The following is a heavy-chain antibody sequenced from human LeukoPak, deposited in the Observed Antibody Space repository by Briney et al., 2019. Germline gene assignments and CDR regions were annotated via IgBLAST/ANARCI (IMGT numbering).Heavy chain of an antibody. CDR2: MNPNSGNT. Sequence: ASVKVSCKASGYTFTSYDINWVRQATGQGLEWMGWMNPNSGNTGYAQKFQGRVTMTRNTSISTAYMELSSLRSEDTAVYYCARVRRCITIFGVAWYYFDYWGQGTLVTVSS. J-gene: IGHJ4*02. D-gene: IGHD3-3*01. V-gene: IGHV1-8*01. CDR1: GYTFTSYD. CDR3: ARVRRCITIFGVAWYYFDY.